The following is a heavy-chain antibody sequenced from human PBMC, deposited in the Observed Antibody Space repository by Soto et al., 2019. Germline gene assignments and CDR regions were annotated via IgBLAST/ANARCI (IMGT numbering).Heavy chain of an antibody. CDR3: AREVRIGYCSSTSCYSWEDYYYGMDV. D-gene: IGHD2-2*01. Sequence: ASVKVSCKASGYTFTSYGISWVRQAPGQGLEWMGCISAYNGNTNYAQKLQGRVTMTTDTSTSTAYMELRSLRSDDTAVYYCAREVRIGYCSSTSCYSWEDYYYGMDVWGQGTTVTVSS. CDR1: GYTFTSYG. CDR2: ISAYNGNT. J-gene: IGHJ6*02. V-gene: IGHV1-18*01.